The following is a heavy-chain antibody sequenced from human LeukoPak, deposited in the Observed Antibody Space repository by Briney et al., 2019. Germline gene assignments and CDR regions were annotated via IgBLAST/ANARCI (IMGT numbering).Heavy chain of an antibody. D-gene: IGHD4-11*01. J-gene: IGHJ4*02. CDR1: GYSISSDYY. CDR3: ARDAALTSTIVSLLGLFRQVKQDESTFDH. CDR2: IFHPGST. V-gene: IGHV4-38-2*02. Sequence: SETLSLTCTVSGYSISSDYYWGWRRQPPGKGLVWIGGIFHPGSTFYNPSLRCRVTISLDTSKNKCSLKLSSVTAADTAVYYCARDAALTSTIVSLLGLFRQVKQDESTFDHWGQGTLVTVSS.